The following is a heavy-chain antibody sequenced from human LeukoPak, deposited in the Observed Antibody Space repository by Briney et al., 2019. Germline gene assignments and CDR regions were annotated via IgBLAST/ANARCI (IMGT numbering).Heavy chain of an antibody. CDR3: AKDYRRLLWFGDRLKGYYYGMDV. CDR2: ISGSGGST. D-gene: IGHD3-10*01. CDR1: GFTFSSYA. J-gene: IGHJ6*04. Sequence: GGSLTLSCAASGFTFSSYAMSWVRQATGKGLEWVSAISGSGGSTYYADSVKGRFTISRDNSKNTLYLQMNSLRAEDTAVYYCAKDYRRLLWFGDRLKGYYYGMDVWGKGTTVTVSS. V-gene: IGHV3-23*01.